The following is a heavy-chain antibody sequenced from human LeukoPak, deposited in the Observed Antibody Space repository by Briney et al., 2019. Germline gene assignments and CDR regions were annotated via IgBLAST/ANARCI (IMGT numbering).Heavy chain of an antibody. CDR1: GYTLTELS. J-gene: IGHJ1*01. Sequence: ASVKVSCKVSGYTLTELSMHWVRQAPGKGLEWMGGFDLEDGETIYAQKFQGRVTMTTDTSTSTAYMELRSLTSDDTAVYYCARDKAVTTELTQYFHHWGQGTLVTVSS. CDR2: FDLEDGET. V-gene: IGHV1-24*01. CDR3: ARDKAVTTELTQYFHH. D-gene: IGHD4-11*01.